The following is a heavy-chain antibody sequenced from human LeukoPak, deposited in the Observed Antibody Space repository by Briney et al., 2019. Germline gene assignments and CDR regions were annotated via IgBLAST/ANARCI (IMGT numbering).Heavy chain of an antibody. Sequence: ASVKVSCKASGYTCISYGITWVRQAPGQGLEWMGWIGTHIGNTKYAQKLQGRVTMTTDTSTSTAYMELRSLISDDTAVYYCARNQPPEGPDYWGQGTLVTVSS. V-gene: IGHV1-18*01. J-gene: IGHJ4*02. CDR3: ARNQPPEGPDY. CDR1: GYTCISYG. D-gene: IGHD1-14*01. CDR2: IGTHIGNT.